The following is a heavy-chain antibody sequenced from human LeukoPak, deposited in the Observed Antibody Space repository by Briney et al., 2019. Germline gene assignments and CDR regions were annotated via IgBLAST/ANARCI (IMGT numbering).Heavy chain of an antibody. Sequence: PGGSLRLSCGVSGFTFSSYEMNWVRQVPGKGLEWVSVIFRDATTYYADSVKGRFTISRDTSRNTLYLQMNSLRDEDTAVYYCARAPYGVGYTAERDYWGQGTLVTVS. CDR1: GFTFSSYE. CDR3: ARAPYGVGYTAERDY. CDR2: IFRDATT. D-gene: IGHD3-16*02. J-gene: IGHJ4*02. V-gene: IGHV3-53*01.